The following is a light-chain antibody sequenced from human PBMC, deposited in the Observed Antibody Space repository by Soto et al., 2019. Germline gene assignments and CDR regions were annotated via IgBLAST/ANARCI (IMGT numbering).Light chain of an antibody. V-gene: IGLV2-14*03. J-gene: IGLJ1*01. CDR3: SSFADSSARDYV. CDR2: DVS. CDR1: ARDIGAYDY. Sequence: QSVLTQPASVSGSPGQSITISCTGSARDIGAYDYVSWYQQHPGGVPKLLIYDVSSRPSGVSSRFSGSKSGNTASLTISGLQTDDESDYYCSSFADSSARDYVFGGGTKLTVL.